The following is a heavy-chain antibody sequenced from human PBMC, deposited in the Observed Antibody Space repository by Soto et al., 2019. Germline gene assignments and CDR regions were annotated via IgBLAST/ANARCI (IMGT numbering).Heavy chain of an antibody. CDR1: GFTVSSNY. CDR3: ATPASSGFFAMFAFDI. V-gene: IGHV3-66*04. CDR2: ISSGCST. Sequence: EVQLVESGGGLVQPGGSLRLSCAASGFTVSSNYMSWVRQAPGKGLGWVSVISSGCSTYYADSVKGRFTISRDNSKNTRYLQMTSLRAEDTAVYYCATPASSGFFAMFAFDIWGQGTMVTVSS. D-gene: IGHD2-2*01. J-gene: IGHJ3*02.